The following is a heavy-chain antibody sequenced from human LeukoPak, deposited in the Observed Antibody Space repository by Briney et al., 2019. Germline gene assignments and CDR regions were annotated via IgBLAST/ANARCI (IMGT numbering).Heavy chain of an antibody. CDR1: GYTFTSYD. D-gene: IGHD3-3*01. CDR2: MNPNSGNT. CDR3: ARGARITIFGVVNYNWFDP. V-gene: IGHV1-8*01. J-gene: IGHJ5*02. Sequence: ASVKVSCKASGYTFTSYDINWVRQATGHGLEWMGWMNPNSGNTGYAQKFQGRVTMTRNTSISTAYMELSSLRSEDTAVYYCARGARITIFGVVNYNWFDPWGQGTLVTVSS.